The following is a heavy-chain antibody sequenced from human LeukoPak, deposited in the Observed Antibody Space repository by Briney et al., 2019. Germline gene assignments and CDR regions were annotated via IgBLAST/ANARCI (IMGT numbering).Heavy chain of an antibody. Sequence: GASVKVSCKASGGTFSSYAISWVRQAPGQGLEWMGGIIPIFGTANYAQKFQGRVTITADESTSTAYMELSSLRSEDTVVYYCARDRGYSGYEFDYWGQGTLVTVSS. D-gene: IGHD5-12*01. CDR2: IIPIFGTA. CDR1: GGTFSSYA. CDR3: ARDRGYSGYEFDY. J-gene: IGHJ4*02. V-gene: IGHV1-69*13.